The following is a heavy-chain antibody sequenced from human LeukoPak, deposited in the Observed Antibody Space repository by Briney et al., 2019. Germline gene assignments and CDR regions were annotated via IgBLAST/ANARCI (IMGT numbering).Heavy chain of an antibody. V-gene: IGHV3-23*01. CDR1: GFTFSSYA. J-gene: IGHJ6*03. CDR2: ISGSGGST. D-gene: IGHD1-14*01. Sequence: GGSLRLSCAASGFTFSSYAMSWVRQAPGKGLEWVSAISGSGGSTYYADSVKGRFTIPRDNSKNTLYLQMNSLRAEDTAVYYCAKGTGHYYYYMDVGGKGTTVTVSS. CDR3: AKGTGHYYYYMDV.